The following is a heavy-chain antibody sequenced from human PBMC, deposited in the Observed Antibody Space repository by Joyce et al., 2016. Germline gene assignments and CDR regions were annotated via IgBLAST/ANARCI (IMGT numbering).Heavy chain of an antibody. CDR2: ISYDGIYK. CDR1: GLTLSNYG. CDR3: AKILTATYSSGWFLDY. D-gene: IGHD6-25*01. J-gene: IGHJ4*02. V-gene: IGHV3-30*18. Sequence: QVQLVESGGGVVQPGRSLRLSCAASGLTLSNYGVDWVRQAPGKGWEWVAVISYDGIYKYYADSVKGRFTISRDNSKNTVFLEMNSLRTEDTAVYYCAKILTATYSSGWFLDYWGQGTLVTVSS.